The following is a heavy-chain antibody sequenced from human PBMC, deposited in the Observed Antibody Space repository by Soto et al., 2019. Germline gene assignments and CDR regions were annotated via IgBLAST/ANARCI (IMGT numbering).Heavy chain of an antibody. Sequence: EVQLLESGGGLVQPGGSLRLSCAASGFTFSSYWMSWVRQAPGKWLEWVANIKQDGSENYYVDSVKGRFTISRDNAKNSLYLQMNSLRAEDTAVYYCARDSGIATGWFDTWGQGTLVTVS. V-gene: IGHV3-7*05. CDR3: ARDSGIATGWFDT. CDR2: IKQDGSEN. CDR1: GFTFSSYW. D-gene: IGHD6-13*01. J-gene: IGHJ5*02.